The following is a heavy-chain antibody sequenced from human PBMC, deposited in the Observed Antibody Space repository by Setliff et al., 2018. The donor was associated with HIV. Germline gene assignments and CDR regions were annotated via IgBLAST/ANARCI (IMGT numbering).Heavy chain of an antibody. CDR3: ARRGGYSSPLRI. J-gene: IGHJ3*02. CDR1: GGSISNYY. Sequence: SETLSLTCSVSGGSISNYYWSWIRQPPGKGLEWSGYISYSGSTNYNPSLKSRVTISVDTSKNQFSLNLSSVTAADTAVYYCARRGGYSSPLRIWGQGTKVTVSS. D-gene: IGHD6-13*01. V-gene: IGHV4-59*08. CDR2: ISYSGST.